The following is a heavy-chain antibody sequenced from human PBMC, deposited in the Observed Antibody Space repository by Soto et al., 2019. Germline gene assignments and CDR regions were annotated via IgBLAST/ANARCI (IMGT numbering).Heavy chain of an antibody. CDR3: AHVPALGYDILTGYPFYDAFDI. J-gene: IGHJ3*02. Sequence: GGSLRLSCAASGFTFSSYGMHWVRQAPGKGLEWVAVISYDGSNKYYADSVKGRFTISRDNSKNTLYLQMNSLRAEDTAVYYCAHVPALGYDILTGYPFYDAFDIWGQGTMVTVSS. V-gene: IGHV3-30*03. CDR2: ISYDGSNK. D-gene: IGHD3-9*01. CDR1: GFTFSSYG.